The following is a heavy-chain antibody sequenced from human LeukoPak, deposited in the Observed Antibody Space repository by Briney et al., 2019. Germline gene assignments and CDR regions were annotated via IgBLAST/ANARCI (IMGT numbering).Heavy chain of an antibody. CDR2: INPNSGGT. Sequence: ASVKVSCKASGYTFTGYYMHWVRQAPGQGLEWMGWINPNSGGTNYAQKFQGRVTMTRDTSISTAYMELSRLRSDDTAVYYCAPSSTRTFSGDYWGQGTLVTVSS. J-gene: IGHJ4*02. CDR1: GYTFTGYY. V-gene: IGHV1-2*02. CDR3: APSSTRTFSGDY. D-gene: IGHD2-2*01.